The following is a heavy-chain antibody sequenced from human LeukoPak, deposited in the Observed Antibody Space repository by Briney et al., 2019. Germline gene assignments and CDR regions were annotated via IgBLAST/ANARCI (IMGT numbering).Heavy chain of an antibody. CDR1: GFSFSSYA. D-gene: IGHD3/OR15-3a*01. Sequence: GGALRLSCAASGFSFSSYAMHWVRQAPGKGLEWVAFISYDGSNKYYSDSVKGRFTISRDNSKNTVYLQMNSLRAEDTAVYYCARERTGWYFDYWGQGTLVTVSS. V-gene: IGHV3-30-3*01. J-gene: IGHJ4*02. CDR3: ARERTGWYFDY. CDR2: ISYDGSNK.